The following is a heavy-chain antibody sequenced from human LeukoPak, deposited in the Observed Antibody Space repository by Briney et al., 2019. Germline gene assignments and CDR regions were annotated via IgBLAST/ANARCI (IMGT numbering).Heavy chain of an antibody. D-gene: IGHD3-16*01. V-gene: IGHV3-23*01. Sequence: GGSLRLSCAASGFTFSSYAMTWVREAPGKGLVWGSAISGTGLTTYYADSVKGRFTISRDNSKSTLYLQMNSLRDEDTAVYYCVKDQRFLNSNGGQGTVVTVSS. CDR1: GFTFSSYA. CDR3: VKDQRFLNSN. CDR2: ISGTGLTT. J-gene: IGHJ4*02.